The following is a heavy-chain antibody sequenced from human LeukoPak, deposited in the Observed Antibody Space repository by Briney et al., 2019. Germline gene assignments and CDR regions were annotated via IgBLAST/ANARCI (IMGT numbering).Heavy chain of an antibody. D-gene: IGHD3-22*01. Sequence: SETLSLTCTVSGGPIRSYYWSWLRQPPGKGLEWIGYIHYSGSTNYNPSLKSRVTTSVDTSKNQTSLKVSSVTAADTAVYYCARDLRSSGYYAFDYWGQGTLVTVSS. CDR1: GGPIRSYY. CDR2: IHYSGST. J-gene: IGHJ4*02. V-gene: IGHV4-59*01. CDR3: ARDLRSSGYYAFDY.